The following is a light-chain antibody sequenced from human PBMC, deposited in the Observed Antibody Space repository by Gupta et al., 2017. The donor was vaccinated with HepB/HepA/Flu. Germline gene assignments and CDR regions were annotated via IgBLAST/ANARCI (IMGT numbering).Light chain of an antibody. Sequence: IQVTQSPSSLSASVGDTVTITCRASQGISNRFAWFQQKPGEAPKSLIYAASSLQSGVTSKFSGSGSCTYFTLTISILQPGDFATYYCQQDHSGPYAFGQGTRLEIK. CDR1: QGISNR. CDR2: AAS. J-gene: IGKJ5*01. CDR3: QQDHSGPYA. V-gene: IGKV1-16*02.